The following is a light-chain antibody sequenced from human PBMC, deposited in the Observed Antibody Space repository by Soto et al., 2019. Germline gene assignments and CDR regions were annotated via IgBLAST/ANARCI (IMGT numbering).Light chain of an antibody. J-gene: IGKJ5*01. CDR1: QGIGSY. CDR3: QQLNSYPIT. CDR2: AAS. V-gene: IGKV1-9*01. Sequence: DIQFTQSPSFLSASVGDRVTITCRASQGIGSYLAWYQQKPGKAPKLLIYAASTLQSGVPSRFSGSGSGPEFTLTISSLQPEDFATYYCQQLNSYPITFGQGTRLEIK.